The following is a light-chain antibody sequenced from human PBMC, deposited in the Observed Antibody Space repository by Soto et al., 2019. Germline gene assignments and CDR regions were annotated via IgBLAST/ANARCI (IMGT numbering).Light chain of an antibody. J-gene: IGKJ1*01. CDR2: GAS. CDR1: ERISSG. Sequence: EVLMTQSPATLSVSPGDTATLSCRATERISSGLAWYQQKPGQPPRLLIYGASTRATGVPARFSGSGSGTEFTLTISRLQSEDFAVYHCQQYYNWRPRFGQGTKVDVK. V-gene: IGKV3-15*01. CDR3: QQYYNWRPR.